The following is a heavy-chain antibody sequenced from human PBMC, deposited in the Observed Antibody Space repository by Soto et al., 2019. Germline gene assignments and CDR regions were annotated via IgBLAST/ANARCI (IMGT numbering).Heavy chain of an antibody. CDR3: ARDIPIFMVPGVIIPTPWRAWFDP. D-gene: IGHD3-10*01. V-gene: IGHV3-30-3*01. CDR2: ISYDGSNK. J-gene: IGHJ5*02. Sequence: GGSLRLSCAASGFTFSSYAMHWVRQAPGKGLEWVAVISYDGSNKYYADSVKGRFTISRDNSKNTLHLQMNSLRAEDTAVYYCARDIPIFMVPGVIIPTPWRAWFDPWGPGPLVTVSS. CDR1: GFTFSSYA.